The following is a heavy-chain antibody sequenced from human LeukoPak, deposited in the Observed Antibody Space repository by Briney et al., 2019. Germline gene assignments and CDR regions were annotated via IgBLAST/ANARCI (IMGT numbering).Heavy chain of an antibody. D-gene: IGHD4-23*01. CDR3: ARDVSPPYGGNSFSFDN. V-gene: IGHV3-11*04. CDR1: GFTLSDYY. J-gene: IGHJ4*02. CDR2: ISRSGITI. Sequence: GGSLRLSCAASGFTLSDYYMSWIRQAPGMGLEWISYISRSGITIKYADSVKGRFTISRDNAKNSLYLQMNSLRAEDTAVYYCARDVSPPYGGNSFSFDNWGQGTLVTVSS.